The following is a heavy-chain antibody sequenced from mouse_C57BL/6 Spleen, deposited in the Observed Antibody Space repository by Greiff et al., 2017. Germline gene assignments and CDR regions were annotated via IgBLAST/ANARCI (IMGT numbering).Heavy chain of an antibody. CDR3: ARPYGYYYAMDY. D-gene: IGHD1-1*02. J-gene: IGHJ4*01. CDR1: GFTFSDYG. Sequence: EVMLVESGGGLVKPGGSLKLSCAASGFTFSDYGMHWVRQAPEKGLEWVAYISSGSSTIYYADTVKGRFTISRDNAKNTLFLQMTSLRSEDTAMYYCARPYGYYYAMDYWGQGTSVTVSS. CDR2: ISSGSSTI. V-gene: IGHV5-17*01.